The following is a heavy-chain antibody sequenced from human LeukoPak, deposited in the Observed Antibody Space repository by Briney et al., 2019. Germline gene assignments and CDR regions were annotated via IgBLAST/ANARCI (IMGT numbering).Heavy chain of an antibody. CDR1: GFTLSSYW. CDR2: INSDGSST. CDR3: AKSMDILTGYLWSLDH. D-gene: IGHD3-9*01. V-gene: IGHV3-74*01. J-gene: IGHJ4*02. Sequence: PGGSLRLSCAASGFTLSSYWMHWVRQAPGKGLVWVSRINSDGSSTSYADSVKGRFTISRDNAKNTLYLQMNSLRAEDTAVYYCAKSMDILTGYLWSLDHWGQGTLVTVSS.